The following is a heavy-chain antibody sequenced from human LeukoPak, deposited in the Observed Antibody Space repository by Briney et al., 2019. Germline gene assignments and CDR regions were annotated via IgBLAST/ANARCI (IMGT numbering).Heavy chain of an antibody. Sequence: ASVKVSCKASGYTFTGYYMHGVRQAPGQGLEWMGWINPSGSRYIYAQKFQGRITMTRDLSTNTDYMELSSLRSDDTAVYYCTRDNSVGDYAWWFDPWGQGTLVTVSS. CDR2: INPSGSRY. J-gene: IGHJ5*02. CDR3: TRDNSVGDYAWWFDP. D-gene: IGHD1-26*01. V-gene: IGHV1-2*02. CDR1: GYTFTGYY.